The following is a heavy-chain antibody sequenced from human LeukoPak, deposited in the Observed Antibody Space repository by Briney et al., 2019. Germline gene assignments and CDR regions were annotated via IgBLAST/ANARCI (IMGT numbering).Heavy chain of an antibody. Sequence: SETLSLTCTVSGGSISSYYWSWIRQPPGKGLEWIGHIYYTGSTNYNPSLKSRVTISRDTSKNQFSLRLSSVTAADTAVYDRARYRSFLYGDYNLNGFD. CDR3: ARYRSFLYGDYNLNGFD. D-gene: IGHD4-17*01. J-gene: IGHJ5*02. CDR1: GGSISSYY. CDR2: IYYTGST. V-gene: IGHV4-59*01.